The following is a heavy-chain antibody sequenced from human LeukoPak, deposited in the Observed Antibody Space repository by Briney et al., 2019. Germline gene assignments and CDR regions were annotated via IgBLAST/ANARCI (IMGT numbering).Heavy chain of an antibody. CDR2: IYPGDSDT. V-gene: IGHV5-51*01. D-gene: IGHD1-26*01. Sequence: GESLKISCKGSGYSFTSYWIGWVRQMPGKGLEWMGIIYPGDSDTRYSPSFQGQVTISADKSISTAYLQWSSLKASDTAMYYCARPFHLPAHSGSYYFAFDIWGQGTMVTVSS. J-gene: IGHJ3*02. CDR3: ARPFHLPAHSGSYYFAFDI. CDR1: GYSFTSYW.